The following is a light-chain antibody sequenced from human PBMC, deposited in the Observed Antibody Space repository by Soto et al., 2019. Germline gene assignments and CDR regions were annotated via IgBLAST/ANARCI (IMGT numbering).Light chain of an antibody. V-gene: IGKV3-15*01. CDR3: QRYNIRPET. CDR1: QSVRSN. Sequence: EIVMTQSPATLSVSPGERATLSCRASQSVRSNLAWYQQRPGQAPRLLIYGASTRATDIPPRFSGSGSGTEFTLIIGRLQSEDFAVYYCQRYNIRPETLGQGTKVEIK. CDR2: GAS. J-gene: IGKJ1*01.